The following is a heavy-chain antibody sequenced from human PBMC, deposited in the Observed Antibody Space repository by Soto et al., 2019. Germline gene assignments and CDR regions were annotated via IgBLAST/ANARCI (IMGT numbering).Heavy chain of an antibody. CDR1: GFTFSSYA. V-gene: IGHV3-23*01. D-gene: IGHD6-6*01. CDR3: AERGSSATFDY. Sequence: EVQLLESGGGLVQPGESLRLSCAASGFTFSSYAMSWVRQAPGKGLEWVSVISGSDDSTYYADSVKGRFTISRDNSKNTLYLQMNSLRAEDTAGYYWAERGSSATFDYWGQGTLVTVSS. CDR2: ISGSDDST. J-gene: IGHJ4*02.